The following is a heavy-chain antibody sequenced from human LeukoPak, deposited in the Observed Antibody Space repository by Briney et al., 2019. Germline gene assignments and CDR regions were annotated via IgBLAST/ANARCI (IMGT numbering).Heavy chain of an antibody. D-gene: IGHD3-16*01. V-gene: IGHV1-2*02. CDR3: APTSEAYTSNWSV. Sequence: ASVKVACKTSGYRFTDDYIHWVRQAPGQGLEWMGWINPDTDFTNYAPKFRGRAIMTRDTSISTAYMEVRRLTFDDTAIYYCAPTSEAYTSNWSVWGQGTLVTVS. J-gene: IGHJ4*02. CDR2: INPDTDFT. CDR1: GYRFTDDY.